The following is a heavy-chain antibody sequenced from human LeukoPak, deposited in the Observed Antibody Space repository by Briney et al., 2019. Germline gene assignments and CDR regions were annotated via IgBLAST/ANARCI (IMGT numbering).Heavy chain of an antibody. V-gene: IGHV4-39*07. D-gene: IGHD1-1*01. CDR2: IYYSGST. Sequence: SETLSLTCTVSGGSISSSSYYWGWIRQPPGKGLEWIGSIYYSGSTYYNPSLKSRVTISVDTSKNQFSLKLSSVTAANTAVYYCARRPTTGRRFDYWGQGTLVTVSS. J-gene: IGHJ4*02. CDR1: GGSISSSSYY. CDR3: ARRPTTGRRFDY.